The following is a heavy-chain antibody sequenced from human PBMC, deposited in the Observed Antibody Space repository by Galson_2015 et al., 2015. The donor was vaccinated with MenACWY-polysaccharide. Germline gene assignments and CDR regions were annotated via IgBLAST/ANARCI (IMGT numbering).Heavy chain of an antibody. Sequence: SLRLSCAASGFTFSSYDMHWVRQAPGKGLDWVAVISDDGTYKYYADSVKGRFTISRDNSKNTLFLQMNSLRAEDTAVYYCAKGAVEPPMTFLFDLLGQGTLVTVSS. CDR2: ISDDGTYK. CDR1: GFTFSSYD. J-gene: IGHJ4*02. CDR3: AKGAVEPPMTFLFDL. V-gene: IGHV3-30*18. D-gene: IGHD1-14*01.